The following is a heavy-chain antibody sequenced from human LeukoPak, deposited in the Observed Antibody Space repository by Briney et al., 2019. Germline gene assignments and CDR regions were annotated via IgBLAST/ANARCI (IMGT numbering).Heavy chain of an antibody. J-gene: IGHJ4*02. CDR3: AATGR. V-gene: IGHV3-48*04. Sequence: GGSLRLSCAASGFTFSSYSMNWVRQAPGKGLEWVSYISSTGAIHYADSVKGRFTISRDNAKNSLYLQMNSLRVDDTAVYYCAATGRWGQGTLVTVSS. CDR2: ISSTGAI. D-gene: IGHD2-15*01. CDR1: GFTFSSYS.